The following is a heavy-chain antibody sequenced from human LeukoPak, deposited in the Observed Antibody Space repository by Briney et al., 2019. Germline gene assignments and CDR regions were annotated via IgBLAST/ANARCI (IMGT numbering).Heavy chain of an antibody. CDR3: ARVRPIAVAGTGWFDP. D-gene: IGHD6-19*01. CDR2: IYHSGST. CDR1: GGSISSSNW. J-gene: IGHJ5*02. Sequence: SETLSLTCAVSGGSISSSNWWSWVRQPPGKGLEWIGEIYHSGSTNYNPSLKSRVTISVDKSKNQFSLRLSSVTAADTAVYYCARVRPIAVAGTGWFDPWGQGTLVTVSS. V-gene: IGHV4-4*02.